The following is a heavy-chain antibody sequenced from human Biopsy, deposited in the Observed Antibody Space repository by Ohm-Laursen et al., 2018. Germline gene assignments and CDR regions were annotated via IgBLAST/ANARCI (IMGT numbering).Heavy chain of an antibody. CDR1: GGTFSSSA. CDR2: IIGIFRTA. CDR3: ARGGGYNWNNGWFDP. V-gene: IGHV1-69*13. D-gene: IGHD1/OR15-1a*01. J-gene: IGHJ5*02. Sequence: ASVKVSCKASGGTFSSSAITWVRQAPGQGLEWMGGIIGIFRTAHYAQKFQGRVTTTADEFMSTAYMELSSLRSEDTAVYYCARGGGYNWNNGWFDPWGQGTLVTVSS.